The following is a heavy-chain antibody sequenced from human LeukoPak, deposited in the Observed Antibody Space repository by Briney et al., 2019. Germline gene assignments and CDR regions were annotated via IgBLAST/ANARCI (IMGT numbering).Heavy chain of an antibody. J-gene: IGHJ3*02. CDR1: GGSISSGGYY. D-gene: IGHD2/OR15-2a*01. CDR3: ARVILLECDAFDI. V-gene: IGHV4-30-2*01. CDR2: IYHSGST. Sequence: PSQTLSLTCTVSGGSISSGGYYWSWIRQPPGKGLEWIGYIYHSGSTYYNPSLKSRVTISVDRSKNQFSLKLSSVTAADTAVYYCARVILLECDAFDIWGQGTMVTVSS.